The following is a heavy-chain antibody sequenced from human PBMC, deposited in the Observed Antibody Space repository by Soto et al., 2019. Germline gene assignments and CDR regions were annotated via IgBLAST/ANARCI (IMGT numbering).Heavy chain of an antibody. CDR1: GYTFTGYY. J-gene: IGHJ3*02. V-gene: IGHV1-2*04. Sequence: ASVKVSCKASGYTFTGYYMHWVRQAPGQGLEWMGWINPNSGGTNYAQKFQGWVTMTRDTSISTAYMELSRLRSDDTAVYYCARTPPGDYGDSTDAFDIWGQGTMVTVSS. D-gene: IGHD4-17*01. CDR3: ARTPPGDYGDSTDAFDI. CDR2: INPNSGGT.